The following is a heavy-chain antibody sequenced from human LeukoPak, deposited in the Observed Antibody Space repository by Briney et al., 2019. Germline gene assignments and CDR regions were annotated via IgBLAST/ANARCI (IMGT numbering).Heavy chain of an antibody. CDR2: INPSGGST. Sequence: ASVKVSCKASGYTFTSYYMHWVRQAPGQGLEWMGIINPSGGSTSYAQKFQGRVTMTRDMSTSTVYMELSSLRSDDTAVYYCARDLSGGSSVSGFDPWGQGTLVTVSS. V-gene: IGHV1-46*01. J-gene: IGHJ5*02. D-gene: IGHD2-15*01. CDR3: ARDLSGGSSVSGFDP. CDR1: GYTFTSYY.